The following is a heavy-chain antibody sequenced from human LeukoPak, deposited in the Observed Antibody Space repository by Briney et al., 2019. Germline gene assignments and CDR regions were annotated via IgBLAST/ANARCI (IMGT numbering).Heavy chain of an antibody. Sequence: PSQTLSLTCAVSGGSISSGVYSWNWIRQPPGKGLELIGYIYQSESTYYNPSLKGRVTISLDRSKNQFSQKLTSVTAADTAVYYCARVDQLAFDYWGQGTLVTVSS. D-gene: IGHD2-2*01. J-gene: IGHJ4*02. CDR2: IYQSEST. CDR1: GGSISSGVYS. V-gene: IGHV4-30-2*01. CDR3: ARVDQLAFDY.